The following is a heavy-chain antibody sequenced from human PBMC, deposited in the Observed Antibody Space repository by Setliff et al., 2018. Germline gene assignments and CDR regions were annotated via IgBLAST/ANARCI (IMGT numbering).Heavy chain of an antibody. J-gene: IGHJ3*02. V-gene: IGHV4-39*07. CDR3: TRDASASDGRNAFDI. D-gene: IGHD1-26*01. CDR1: GGSISDNGYF. CDR2: IYFGGNT. Sequence: ETLSLTCTVPGGSISDNGYFWGWVRQPPGKGLEWIGNIYFGGNTYFNPSFKSRVTMSIDTSNSQFSLKLSSVTAADTAIYYCTRDASASDGRNAFDIWGQGTMVTVSS.